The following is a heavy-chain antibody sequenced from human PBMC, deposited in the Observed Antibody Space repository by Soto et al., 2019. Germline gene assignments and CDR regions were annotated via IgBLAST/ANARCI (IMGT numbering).Heavy chain of an antibody. Sequence: QVQLVQSGAEVMKPGSSVKVSCMPSGGAFSTYPLRWVRQAPGQGLEWMGRIVPVLGVPNYAQRFQGRVTMTADKDTNTAYLELSSLRFEDTAVYYCGRDRYAYGSGSTIDNWGQGTMVTVSS. CDR1: GGAFSTYP. V-gene: IGHV1-69*04. D-gene: IGHD3-10*01. J-gene: IGHJ4*02. CDR3: GRDRYAYGSGSTIDN. CDR2: IVPVLGVP.